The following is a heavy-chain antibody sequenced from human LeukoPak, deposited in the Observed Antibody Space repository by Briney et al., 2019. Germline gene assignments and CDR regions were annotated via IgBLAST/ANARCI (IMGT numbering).Heavy chain of an antibody. CDR3: ARDLAGDYVNAFDI. J-gene: IGHJ3*02. V-gene: IGHV4-4*02. CDR2: IYRSGST. CDR1: GGSISSSNW. D-gene: IGHD4-17*01. Sequence: SETLSLTCAVSGGSISSSNWWSWVRQSPGKGLEWIGEIYRSGSTNYNPSLKSRVTISVDKSKNQFSLKLSSVTAADTAVYYCARDLAGDYVNAFDIWGQGIMVTVSS.